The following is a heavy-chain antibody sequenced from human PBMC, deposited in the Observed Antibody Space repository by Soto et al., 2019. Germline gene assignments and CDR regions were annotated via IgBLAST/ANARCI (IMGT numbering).Heavy chain of an antibody. D-gene: IGHD3-22*01. J-gene: IGHJ6*02. CDR2: ISAYNGNT. Sequence: ASVKVSCKASGYTFTSYGISWVRQAPGQGLEWMGWISAYNGNTNYAQKLQGRVTMTTDTSTSTAYMELRSLRSDDTAVYYCARDRRDITMIVVVRYGMDVWGQGTTVTVSS. CDR1: GYTFTSYG. CDR3: ARDRRDITMIVVVRYGMDV. V-gene: IGHV1-18*01.